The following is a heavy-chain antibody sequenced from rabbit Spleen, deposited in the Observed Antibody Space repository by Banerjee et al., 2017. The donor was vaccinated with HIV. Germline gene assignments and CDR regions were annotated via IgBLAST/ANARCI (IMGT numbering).Heavy chain of an antibody. V-gene: IGHV1S40*01. CDR2: IRTNNGRA. CDR3: ARQDPTGNGYNSFDL. Sequence: QSLEESGGDLVKPGASLTLTCTASGFDFSSTYYMCWARQAPGKGLEWIACIRTNNGRAYYANWAKGRFTISKTSSTTVTLQMTSLTAADTATYFCARQDPTGNGYNSFDLWGQGTLVTVS. CDR1: GFDFSSTYY. D-gene: IGHD6-1*01. J-gene: IGHJ3*01.